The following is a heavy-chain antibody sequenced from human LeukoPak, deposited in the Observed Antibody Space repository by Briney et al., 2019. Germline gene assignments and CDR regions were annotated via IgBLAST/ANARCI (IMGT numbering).Heavy chain of an antibody. CDR2: MSSDGRYK. J-gene: IGHJ3*02. V-gene: IGHV3-30*04. Sequence: GRSLRLSCAASGFTFSGYTMHRVRQAPGKGLEWVAFMSSDGRYKSHADSVKGRCTISRDNAKNTLYLQMNSLRADDTAVYYCARDIQRWAFDIWGQGTMVTVSS. D-gene: IGHD5-18*01. CDR1: GFTFSGYT. CDR3: ARDIQRWAFDI.